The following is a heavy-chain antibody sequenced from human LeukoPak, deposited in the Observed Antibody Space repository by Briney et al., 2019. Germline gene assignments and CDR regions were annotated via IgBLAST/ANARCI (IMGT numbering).Heavy chain of an antibody. D-gene: IGHD6-13*01. CDR2: ISSSSSYI. Sequence: PGGSLRLSCAASGFTFSSYSMNWVRQAPGKGLEWVSSISSSSSYIYYADSVKGRFTISRDNAKNSLYLQMNSLRAEDTAVYYCARWSQQLVLNAFDIWGQGTMVTVSS. CDR3: ARWSQQLVLNAFDI. V-gene: IGHV3-21*01. CDR1: GFTFSSYS. J-gene: IGHJ3*02.